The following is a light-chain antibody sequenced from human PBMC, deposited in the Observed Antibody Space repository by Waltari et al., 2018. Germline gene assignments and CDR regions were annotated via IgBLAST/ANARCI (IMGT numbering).Light chain of an antibody. V-gene: IGLV3-19*01. J-gene: IGLJ2*01. CDR2: GQN. CDR1: SPHIYY. CDR3: QSRDTTGNHWV. Sequence: SSELTPDPAVSVALGQTVQIPCQGDSPHIYYASLSLQRPVQAPLLVIYGQNNRPSGAPDRFSGSSSGNTASLTITGARAEDEADYYCQSRDTTGNHWVFGGGTRLTVL.